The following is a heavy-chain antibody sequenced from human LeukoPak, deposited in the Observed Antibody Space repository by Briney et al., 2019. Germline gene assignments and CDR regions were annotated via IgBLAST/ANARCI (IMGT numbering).Heavy chain of an antibody. J-gene: IGHJ5*02. V-gene: IGHV1-8*01. CDR3: ARGEAYCGGDCYSA. CDR2: MNPNSGNT. Sequence: GASVKVSCKASGYTFTSYDINWVRQATGQGLEWMGWMNPNSGNTGYAQKFQGRVTMTRNTSISTAYMELSSLRSEDTAVYYCARGEAYCGGDCYSAWGQGTLVTVSS. D-gene: IGHD2-21*02. CDR1: GYTFTSYD.